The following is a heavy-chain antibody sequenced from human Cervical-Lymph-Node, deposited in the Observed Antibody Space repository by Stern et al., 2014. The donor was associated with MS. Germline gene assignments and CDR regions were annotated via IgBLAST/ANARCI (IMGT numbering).Heavy chain of an antibody. D-gene: IGHD2-2*01. CDR2: IWYDGSNK. V-gene: IGHV3-33*01. Sequence: VHLVESGGGVVQPGRSLRLSCAASGFTFSSYGMHWVRQAPGKGLEWVAVIWYDGSNKYYADSVKGRFTISRDNSKNTLYLQMNSLRAEDTAVYYCARDQDIVVVPAALTFDYWGQGTLVTVSS. CDR1: GFTFSSYG. J-gene: IGHJ4*02. CDR3: ARDQDIVVVPAALTFDY.